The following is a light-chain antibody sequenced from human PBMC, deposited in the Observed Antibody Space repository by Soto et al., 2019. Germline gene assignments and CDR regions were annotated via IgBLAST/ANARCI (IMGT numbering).Light chain of an antibody. CDR2: EVN. J-gene: IGLJ3*02. CDR3: CSYAGPFTWV. Sequence: HSALTQPASVSGSPGQSIIISCTGTSSDVGSYNLVSWYQQHPGKAPKLMIYEVNKRPSGLSNRFSGSKSGNTASLTISGLQAEDEADYYCCSYAGPFTWVFGGGTKLTVL. CDR1: SSDVGSYNL. V-gene: IGLV2-23*02.